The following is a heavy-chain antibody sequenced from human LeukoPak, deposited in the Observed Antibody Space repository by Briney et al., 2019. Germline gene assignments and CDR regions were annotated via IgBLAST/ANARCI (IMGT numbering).Heavy chain of an antibody. D-gene: IGHD7-27*01. CDR3: AKELINRSTTWGFDY. CDR2: ISGNGYNT. CDR1: GFTFSSNA. V-gene: IGHV3-23*01. Sequence: GGSLRLSCAAYGFTFSSNAMSGVRQAPGKGLEWVSAISGNGYNTYYADSVKGRLTIHRDSSKHTLYVSMNSQRAADAAVYYSAKELINRSTTWGFDYWGQGTLVTVSS. J-gene: IGHJ4*02.